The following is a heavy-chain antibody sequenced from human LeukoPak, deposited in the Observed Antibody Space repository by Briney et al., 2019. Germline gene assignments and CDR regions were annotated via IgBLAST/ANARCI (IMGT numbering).Heavy chain of an antibody. J-gene: IGHJ6*02. Sequence: GGSLRLSCAASGFTFSSYAMSWVRQAPGKGLEWVSGISWNSGDKAYADSVKGRFTISRDNAKNSLYLQMNSLRAEDTALYYCAKGYAPRYYDVMTGYSHHYYGMDVWGQGTTVTVSS. CDR3: AKGYAPRYYDVMTGYSHHYYGMDV. CDR1: GFTFSSYA. D-gene: IGHD3-9*01. CDR2: ISWNSGDK. V-gene: IGHV3-9*01.